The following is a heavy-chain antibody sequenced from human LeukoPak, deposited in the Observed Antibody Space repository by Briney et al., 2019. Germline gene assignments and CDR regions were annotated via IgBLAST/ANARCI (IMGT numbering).Heavy chain of an antibody. V-gene: IGHV3-74*01. Sequence: PGGSLRLSCAASGNYWMHWVRQVPGKGLVWVSHINSDGSWTSYADSVKGRFTISKDNSKNTLYLQMNSLRAEDTAVYYCAKGGGTYDYVWGSYRYDYWGQGTLVTVSS. CDR3: AKGGGTYDYVWGSYRYDY. CDR2: INSDGSWT. J-gene: IGHJ4*02. D-gene: IGHD3-16*02. CDR1: GNYW.